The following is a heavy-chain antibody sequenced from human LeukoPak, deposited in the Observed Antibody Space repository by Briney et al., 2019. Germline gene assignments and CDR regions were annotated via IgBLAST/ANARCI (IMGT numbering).Heavy chain of an antibody. CDR2: ISGSGGST. CDR1: GFTFSSYA. J-gene: IGHJ5*02. Sequence: PGGSLRLSCAASGFTFSSYAMSWVRQAPGKGLEWVSAISGSGGSTYYADSVKGRFTISRDNSKNTLYLQMNSLRAEDTAVYYCAKQILPIVVVPAAGIDPWGQGTLVTVSS. CDR3: AKQILPIVVVPAAGIDP. D-gene: IGHD2-2*01. V-gene: IGHV3-23*01.